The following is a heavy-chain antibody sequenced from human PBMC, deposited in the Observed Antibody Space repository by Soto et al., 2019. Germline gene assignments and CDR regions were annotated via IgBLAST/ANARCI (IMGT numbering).Heavy chain of an antibody. CDR2: IIPIFGTA. J-gene: IGHJ5*02. V-gene: IGHV1-69*01. CDR1: GGTFSSYA. D-gene: IGHD2-2*02. CDR3: ARDRAKDIVVAPAAIIGFDP. Sequence: QVQLVQSGAEVKKPGSSVKVSCKASGGTFSSYAISWVRQAPGQGLEWMGGIIPIFGTANYAQKFQGRVTITADESTSTAYMELSSLRSEDTAVYYCARDRAKDIVVAPAAIIGFDPWGQGTLVTVSS.